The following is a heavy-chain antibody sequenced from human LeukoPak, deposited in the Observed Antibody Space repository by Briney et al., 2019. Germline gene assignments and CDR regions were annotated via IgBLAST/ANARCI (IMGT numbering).Heavy chain of an antibody. CDR3: ASARYCSSSSCYYYFDY. CDR1: GGSISNGGYY. CDR2: IHYSGST. V-gene: IGHV4-31*03. J-gene: IGHJ4*02. D-gene: IGHD2-2*01. Sequence: KPSQTLSPACTVSGGSISNGGYYWSWIRQHPGKGLEWIGYIHYSGSTYYNPSLKSRVAISVDTSKNQFSLKLSSVTAADTALYFCASARYCSSSSCYYYFDYWGQGTLVSVSS.